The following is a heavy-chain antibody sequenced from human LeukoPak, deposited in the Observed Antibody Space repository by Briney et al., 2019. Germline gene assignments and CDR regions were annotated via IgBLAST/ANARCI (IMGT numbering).Heavy chain of an antibody. D-gene: IGHD6-13*01. CDR1: GFTFSSYS. Sequence: GGSLRLSCAASGFTFSSYSMNWVRQAPEKGLEWVSSISSSSSYIYYADSVKGRFTISRDNAKNSLYLQMNSLRAEDTAVYYCARSIAAAGTAYWGQGTLVTVSS. J-gene: IGHJ4*02. CDR3: ARSIAAAGTAY. V-gene: IGHV3-21*01. CDR2: ISSSSSYI.